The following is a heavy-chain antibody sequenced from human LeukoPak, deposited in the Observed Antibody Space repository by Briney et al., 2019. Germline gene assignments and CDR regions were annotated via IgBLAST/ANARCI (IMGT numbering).Heavy chain of an antibody. CDR3: ARAPSEIGGYYPEYFRH. CDR1: GFTLSIYW. J-gene: IGHJ1*01. CDR2: IKSDGRT. Sequence: GGSLRLSCAASGFTLSIYWVHCVRRSPGKGGVWVSRIKSDGRTNYADSVKGRFTISRDNAKNTVSLQMNSLRAEDTGVYYCARAPSEIGGYYPEYFRHWGQGTLVIVSS. D-gene: IGHD3-22*01. V-gene: IGHV3-74*01.